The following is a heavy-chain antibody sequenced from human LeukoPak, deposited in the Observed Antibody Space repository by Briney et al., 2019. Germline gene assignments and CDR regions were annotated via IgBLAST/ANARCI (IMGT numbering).Heavy chain of an antibody. J-gene: IGHJ4*02. CDR3: ARHYGDYTKGFNY. CDR1: GYFISSGYY. Sequence: PSHTLSLTCAVSGYFISSGYYWGWIRPPPGTGLAWIATIYRSGSTYYKPTLKTRVTISVDTSKTQCSLKLSSVTAADTAVYYCARHYGDYTKGFNYWGQGTLVTVSS. D-gene: IGHD4-17*01. V-gene: IGHV4-38-2*01. CDR2: IYRSGST.